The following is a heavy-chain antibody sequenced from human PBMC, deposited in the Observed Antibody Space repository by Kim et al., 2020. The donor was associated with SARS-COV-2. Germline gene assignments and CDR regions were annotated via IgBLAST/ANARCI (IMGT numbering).Heavy chain of an antibody. D-gene: IGHD1-26*01. CDR2: IIPIFGTV. V-gene: IGHV1-69*06. Sequence: SGKVSCKASGGTLSSYAISWVRQAPGQGLEWMGGIIPIFGTVNYAQKFQGRVTITADKSTSTAYMELSSLRSEDTAVYYCARSEGLVGATTGILLQHWGHCTLVTATS. CDR1: GGTLSSYA. J-gene: IGHJ1*01. CDR3: ARSEGLVGATTGILLQH.